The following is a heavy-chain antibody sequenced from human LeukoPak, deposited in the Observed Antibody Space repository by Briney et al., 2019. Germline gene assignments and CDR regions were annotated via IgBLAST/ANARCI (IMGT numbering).Heavy chain of an antibody. J-gene: IGHJ1*01. CDR3: AREAEIDAEYFHH. CDR2: ISYDGSKK. Sequence: PGGSLRLSCAASGFTFSSYAMHWVRQAPGKGLQWVAIISYDGSKKYYADSVKGQFTISRDNSKNTLYLQMNSLRAEDTAVYYCAREAEIDAEYFHHWGQGTLVTVSS. V-gene: IGHV3-30-3*01. D-gene: IGHD1-14*01. CDR1: GFTFSSYA.